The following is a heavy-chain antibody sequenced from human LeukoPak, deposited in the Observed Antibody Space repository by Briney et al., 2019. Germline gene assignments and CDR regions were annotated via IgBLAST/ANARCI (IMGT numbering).Heavy chain of an antibody. J-gene: IGHJ6*04. CDR3: ARGGVTSVVDV. CDR2: IIAANGDT. Sequence: ASVKVSCKASGYTFTNYAIHWVRQAPGQRLEWMGWIIAANGDTKYSQEFQGRVTITRDTSASTAYMELRSLTSDDTAVYYCARGGVTSVVDVWGKGTTVTISS. D-gene: IGHD4-23*01. V-gene: IGHV1-3*01. CDR1: GYTFTNYA.